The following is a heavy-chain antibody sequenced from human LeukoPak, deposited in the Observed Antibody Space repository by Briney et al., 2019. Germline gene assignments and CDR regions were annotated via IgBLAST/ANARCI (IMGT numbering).Heavy chain of an antibody. Sequence: ASVKVSRKASGYTFTSYYMHWVRQAPGQGLEWMGIINPSGGSTSYAQKFQGRVTMTRDMSTSTVYMELSSLRSEDTAVYYCARRGLIVGAIIDYWGQGTLVTVSS. D-gene: IGHD1-26*01. CDR1: GYTFTSYY. J-gene: IGHJ4*02. CDR3: ARRGLIVGAIIDY. CDR2: INPSGGST. V-gene: IGHV1-46*01.